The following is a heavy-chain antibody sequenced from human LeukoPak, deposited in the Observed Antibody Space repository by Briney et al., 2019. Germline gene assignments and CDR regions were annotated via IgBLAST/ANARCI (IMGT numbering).Heavy chain of an antibody. Sequence: GGSLRLSCAASGFTFSSYAMSWVRQAPGKGLEWVSAISGSGGSTYYADSVKGRFTISRDNSKNTLYLQMNSLRAEDTAVYYCAKDQLVSSSSWPYNWFDPWGQGTLVTVSS. V-gene: IGHV3-23*01. CDR1: GFTFSSYA. CDR3: AKDQLVSSSSWPYNWFDP. CDR2: ISGSGGST. J-gene: IGHJ5*02. D-gene: IGHD6-13*01.